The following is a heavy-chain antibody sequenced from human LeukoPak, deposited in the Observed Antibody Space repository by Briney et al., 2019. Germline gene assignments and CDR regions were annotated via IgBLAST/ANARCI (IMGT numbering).Heavy chain of an antibody. V-gene: IGHV4-61*02. D-gene: IGHD2-15*01. CDR3: ARAFSIGRRGFYYMDV. Sequence: SQTLSLTCTVSGDSISSGLYYWSWIRQPAGKGLEYIGRMFASGSTNYSPSLKSRVTISADMSGDQLSLTLTSVTAADTAVYYCARAFSIGRRGFYYMDVWGTGTTVTVSS. J-gene: IGHJ6*03. CDR2: MFASGST. CDR1: GDSISSGLYY.